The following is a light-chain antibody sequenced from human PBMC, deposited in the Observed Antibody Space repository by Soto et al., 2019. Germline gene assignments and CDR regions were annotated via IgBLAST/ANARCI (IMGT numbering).Light chain of an antibody. CDR3: QQYNNWPHT. V-gene: IGKV3-15*01. Sequence: EIVMTQSPATLSVSPGERATPSCRASQSVSSKLAWFQQKPGQAPRLLIYFASTRATDIPARFSGSGSGTEFTLTISSLQSEDFAVYYCQQYNNWPHTFGQGTKVDIK. CDR2: FAS. J-gene: IGKJ2*01. CDR1: QSVSSK.